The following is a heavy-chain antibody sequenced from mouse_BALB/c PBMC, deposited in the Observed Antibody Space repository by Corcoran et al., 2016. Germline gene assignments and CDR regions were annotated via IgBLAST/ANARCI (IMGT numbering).Heavy chain of an antibody. J-gene: IGHJ4*01. D-gene: IGHD2-1*01. CDR2: ILPGSGDT. Sequence: QVQLQQSGAELMKPGATVKISCTATGYTFSSYWIEWVKQRPGHGLAWIGEILPGSGDTNYNEKFKGKATFTADTSSNTAYMQLSSLTSEDSAGYYCARRIYYGNYRYAMDYWGQGTSVTVSS. CDR1: GYTFSSYW. V-gene: IGHV1-9*01. CDR3: ARRIYYGNYRYAMDY.